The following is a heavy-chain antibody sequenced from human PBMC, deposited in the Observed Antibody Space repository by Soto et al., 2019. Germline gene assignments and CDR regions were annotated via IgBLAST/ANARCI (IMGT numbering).Heavy chain of an antibody. D-gene: IGHD3-3*01. CDR3: ARDLRWSPFYDFWSGSYDY. J-gene: IGHJ4*02. V-gene: IGHV1-46*01. Sequence: ASVKVSCKASGYTFTSYYIHWVRQAPGQGPEWMGIINPSGGSTTYSQKFQGRVTMTRDTSTSTVYMELSSLKSEDTAVYYCARDLRWSPFYDFWSGSYDYWGQGTLVTVSS. CDR2: INPSGGST. CDR1: GYTFTSYY.